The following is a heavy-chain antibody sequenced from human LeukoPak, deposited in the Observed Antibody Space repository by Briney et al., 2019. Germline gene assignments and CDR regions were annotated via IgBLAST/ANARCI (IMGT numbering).Heavy chain of an antibody. Sequence: PSETLSLTCAVYGGSFSGYYWSWIRQPPGKGLEWIGYISYSGTPDYNPSLMSRLSISEDKSKNQFYLNLTSVTAADTAVYYCARDGGSKFDYWGQGTLVTVSS. CDR1: GGSFSGYY. J-gene: IGHJ4*02. D-gene: IGHD3-16*01. CDR2: ISYSGTP. CDR3: ARDGGSKFDY. V-gene: IGHV4-59*12.